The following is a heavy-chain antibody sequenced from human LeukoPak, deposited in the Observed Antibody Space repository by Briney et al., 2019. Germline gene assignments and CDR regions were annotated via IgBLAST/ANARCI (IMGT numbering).Heavy chain of an antibody. V-gene: IGHV1-46*01. Sequence: ASVKVSCKASGYTFTSYYMHWVRQAPGQGLEWMGIINPSGGSTSYAQKFQGRVTMTRDTSTSTVYMELSSLRSEDTAVYYCARDWLYYYGSGSYYNVLDYWGQGTLATVSS. CDR1: GYTFTSYY. D-gene: IGHD3-10*01. CDR2: INPSGGST. CDR3: ARDWLYYYGSGSYYNVLDY. J-gene: IGHJ4*02.